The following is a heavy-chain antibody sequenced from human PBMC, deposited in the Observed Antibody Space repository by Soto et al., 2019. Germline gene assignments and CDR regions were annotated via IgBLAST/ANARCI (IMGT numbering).Heavy chain of an antibody. CDR2: IYSSGTT. CDR3: ARLRNHYFLDV. V-gene: IGHV4-59*08. D-gene: IGHD1-1*01. J-gene: IGHJ6*03. Sequence: SETLSLTCSVSGGSLTGLYWTLVRQPPGRGLEWIGWIYSSGTTNYNPALTSRVTMSVDTSKNQFSLKLTSVTAADTAMYYCARLRNHYFLDVWGRGTPVTVSS. CDR1: GGSLTGLY.